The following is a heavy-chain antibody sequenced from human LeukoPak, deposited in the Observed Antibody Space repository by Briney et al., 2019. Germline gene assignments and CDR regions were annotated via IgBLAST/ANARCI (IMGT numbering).Heavy chain of an antibody. V-gene: IGHV3-30-3*01. D-gene: IGHD3-22*01. J-gene: IGHJ3*02. CDR1: GFTFSSYA. Sequence: PGGSLRLSCAASGFTFSSYAMHWVRQAPGKGLEWVAVISYDGSNKYYADSVKGRFTISRDNSKNTLYLQMNSLRAEDTAVYYCARHLVVITERHDAFDIWGQGTMVTVSS. CDR3: ARHLVVITERHDAFDI. CDR2: ISYDGSNK.